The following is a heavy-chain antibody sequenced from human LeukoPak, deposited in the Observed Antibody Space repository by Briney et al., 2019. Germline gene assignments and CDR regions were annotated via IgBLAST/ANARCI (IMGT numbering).Heavy chain of an antibody. Sequence: GGSLRLSCAASGFTFSSYGMHWVRQAPGKGLEWVAFIRYDGSNKYYADSVKGRFTISRDNSKNTLYLQMNSLRDEDTAVYYCARGAYSSSWLNFDYWGQGTLVTVSS. CDR3: ARGAYSSSWLNFDY. V-gene: IGHV3-30*02. D-gene: IGHD6-13*01. CDR1: GFTFSSYG. CDR2: IRYDGSNK. J-gene: IGHJ4*02.